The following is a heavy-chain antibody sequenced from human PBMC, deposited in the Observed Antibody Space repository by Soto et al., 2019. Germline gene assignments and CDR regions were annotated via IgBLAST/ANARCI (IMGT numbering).Heavy chain of an antibody. Sequence: AGGSLRLSCAASGFTFDDYAMSWVRQVPGKGLEWVSGINWNGDTTRYADSVKGRFTISRDNGKTSLYLQMNSLRAEDTALYFCARDLGYCSGTSCYEVGYFQHWGQGTLVTVSS. CDR3: ARDLGYCSGTSCYEVGYFQH. CDR1: GFTFDDYA. J-gene: IGHJ1*01. CDR2: INWNGDTT. V-gene: IGHV3-20*04. D-gene: IGHD2-2*01.